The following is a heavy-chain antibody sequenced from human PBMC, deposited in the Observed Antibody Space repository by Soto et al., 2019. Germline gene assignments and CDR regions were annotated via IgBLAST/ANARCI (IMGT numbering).Heavy chain of an antibody. D-gene: IGHD3-22*01. CDR1: GFTFSDYA. CDR3: ARPINTIAVNDPFDI. Sequence: QRLSCAASGFTFSDYAMHWVRQAPGKGLAWVASISYEGSNTYYADSVKGRFTISRDDSKNTLYLQMSGLRVEDTAVYLCARPINTIAVNDPFDIWGQGTMVTVSS. J-gene: IGHJ3*02. V-gene: IGHV3-30*04. CDR2: ISYEGSNT.